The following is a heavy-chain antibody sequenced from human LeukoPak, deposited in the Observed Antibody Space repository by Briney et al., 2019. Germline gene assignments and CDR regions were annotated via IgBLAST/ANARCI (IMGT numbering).Heavy chain of an antibody. V-gene: IGHV1-8*01. J-gene: IGHJ3*02. CDR2: MNPNSGNT. D-gene: IGHD7-27*01. CDR3: ARDTELGDAFDI. CDR1: GYTFTSYD. Sequence: ASVKVSCKASGYTFTSYDINWVRQATGQGLEWMGWMNPNSGNTGYAQKFQGRVTMTRNTSISTAYMELSSLRSEATAVYYCARDTELGDAFDIWGQGTMVTVSS.